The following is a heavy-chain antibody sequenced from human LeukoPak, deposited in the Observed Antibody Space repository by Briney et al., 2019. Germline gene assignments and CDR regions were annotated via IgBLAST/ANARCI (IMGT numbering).Heavy chain of an antibody. CDR2: ICYSGST. Sequence: PSETLSLTCGVYGGSLGGYYWSWIRQPPGKGLEWIGEICYSGSTNYNPSLKSRVTISVDTSKNQFSLNLTSMTAADMAVYYCARAREQWLVRSDFQHWGRGTLVSVSS. D-gene: IGHD6-19*01. CDR1: GGSLGGYY. J-gene: IGHJ1*01. CDR3: ARAREQWLVRSDFQH. V-gene: IGHV4-34*01.